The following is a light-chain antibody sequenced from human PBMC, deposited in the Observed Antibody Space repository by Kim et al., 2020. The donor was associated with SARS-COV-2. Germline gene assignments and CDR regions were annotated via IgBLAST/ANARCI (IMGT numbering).Light chain of an antibody. CDR3: QQYDNVRIT. V-gene: IGKV1-33*01. CDR1: QDITNA. J-gene: IGKJ5*01. CDR2: DAS. Sequence: ADVGDRVTITCQASQDITNALNWYQQKPGKAPTLLIYDASTLEKGVPSRFRGGGSGTEFTFTISSMQPEDIEKYYCQQYDNVRITFGQGTRLEIK.